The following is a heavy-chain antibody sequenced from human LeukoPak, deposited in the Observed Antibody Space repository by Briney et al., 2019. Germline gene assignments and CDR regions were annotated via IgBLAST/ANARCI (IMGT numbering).Heavy chain of an antibody. V-gene: IGHV4-39*01. CDR2: IYSSGST. J-gene: IGHJ5*02. CDR3: ASGTNWFDP. Sequence: SETLSLTCTVSGASISGSGYYWGWIRQPPGKGLEWIGSIYSSGSTYYNASLQSRVTISIETSKNQISLRLNSVTAADTAMYYCASGTNWFDPWGQGTLVTVSS. CDR1: GASISGSGYY.